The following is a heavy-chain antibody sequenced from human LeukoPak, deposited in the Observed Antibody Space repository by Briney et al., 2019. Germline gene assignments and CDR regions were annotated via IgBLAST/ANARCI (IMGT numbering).Heavy chain of an antibody. J-gene: IGHJ4*02. CDR1: GFTFTSSA. CDR3: ARAHYYGSGGNDY. CDR2: IVVGSGNT. V-gene: IGHV1-58*01. Sequence: ASVKVPCKASGFTFTSSAVQWVRQARGQRLEWIGWIVVGSGNTNYAQKFQERVTITRDMSTSTAYMELSRLRSDDTAVYYCARAHYYGSGGNDYWGQGTLVTVSS. D-gene: IGHD3-10*01.